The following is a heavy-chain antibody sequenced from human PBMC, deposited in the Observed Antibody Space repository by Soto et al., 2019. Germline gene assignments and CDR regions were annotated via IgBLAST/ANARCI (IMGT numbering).Heavy chain of an antibody. D-gene: IGHD2-15*01. V-gene: IGHV3-30-3*01. CDR1: GFTFSSYA. J-gene: IGHJ6*02. CDR2: ISYDGSNK. CDR3: ADLGYCSGGSCYSYYYGMDV. Sequence: GGSLRLSCAASGFTFSSYAMHWVRQAPGKGLEWVAVISYDGSNKYYADSVKGRFTISRDNSKNTLYLQMNSLRAEDTAVYYCADLGYCSGGSCYSYYYGMDVGGQGTTVTVSS.